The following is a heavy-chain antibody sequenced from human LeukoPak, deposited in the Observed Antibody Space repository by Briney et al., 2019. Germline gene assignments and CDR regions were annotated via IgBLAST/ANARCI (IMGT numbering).Heavy chain of an antibody. D-gene: IGHD3-22*01. V-gene: IGHV4-34*01. CDR2: INHSGST. Sequence: SETLSLTCAVYGGSFSGYYWSWIRQPPGKGLEWIGEINHSGSTNYNPSLKSRVTISVDTSKNQFSLELSSVTAADTAVYYCARGRYYYDSSGYHDSYYFDYWGQGTLVTVSS. J-gene: IGHJ4*02. CDR1: GGSFSGYY. CDR3: ARGRYYYDSSGYHDSYYFDY.